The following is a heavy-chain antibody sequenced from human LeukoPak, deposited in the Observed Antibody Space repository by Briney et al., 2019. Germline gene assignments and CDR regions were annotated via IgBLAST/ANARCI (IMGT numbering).Heavy chain of an antibody. CDR1: GGSFSGYY. J-gene: IGHJ5*02. CDR3: ARALPYSSSTNGWFDP. V-gene: IGHV4-34*01. D-gene: IGHD6-6*01. CDR2: INHSGST. Sequence: SETLSLTCAVYGGSFSGYYWSWIRQPPGKGLEWIGEINHSGSTNYNPSLKSRITISVDTSKNQFSLKLSSVTAADTAVYYCARALPYSSSTNGWFDPWGQGTLVTVSS.